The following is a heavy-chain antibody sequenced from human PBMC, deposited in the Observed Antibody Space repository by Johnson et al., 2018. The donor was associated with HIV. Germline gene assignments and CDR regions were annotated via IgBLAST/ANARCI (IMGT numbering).Heavy chain of an antibody. Sequence: VESGGGVVQPGRSLRLSCAASGFTFSSMHWDRQAPGKGLEWVSGISWNSGSIGYADSVKGRFTISRDNAKNSLYLQMNSLRAEDTALYYCAKVPWGYSGYDTAFDIWGQGTMVTVSS. D-gene: IGHD5-12*01. CDR3: AKVPWGYSGYDTAFDI. CDR1: GFTFSS. CDR2: ISWNSGSI. V-gene: IGHV3-9*01. J-gene: IGHJ3*02.